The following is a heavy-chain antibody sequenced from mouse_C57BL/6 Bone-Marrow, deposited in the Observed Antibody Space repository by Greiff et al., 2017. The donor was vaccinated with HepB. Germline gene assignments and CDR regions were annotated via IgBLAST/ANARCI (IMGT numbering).Heavy chain of an antibody. D-gene: IGHD1-1*01. CDR3: ASSQSLYYYGSSYFDY. Sequence: EVMLVESGGGLVQPGGSLSLSCAASGFTFTDYYMSWVRQPPGKALEWLGFIRNKANGYTTEYSASVKGRFTSSRDISQSILYLQMNALRAEDSATYYCASSQSLYYYGSSYFDYWSQGTTLTVSS. V-gene: IGHV7-3*01. CDR1: GFTFTDYY. J-gene: IGHJ2*01. CDR2: IRNKANGYTT.